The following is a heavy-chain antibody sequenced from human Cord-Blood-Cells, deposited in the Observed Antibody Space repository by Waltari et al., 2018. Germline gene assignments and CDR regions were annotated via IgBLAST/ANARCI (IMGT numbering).Heavy chain of an antibody. CDR1: GGSLSGYY. Sequence: QVQLQQWGAGLLKPSETLSLTCAVYGGSLSGYYWSWIRQPPGKGLEWIGEINHSGSTNYNPSLKSRVTISVDTSKNQFSLKLSSVTAADTAVYYCAEGLYYFDYWGQGTLVTVSS. CDR3: AEGLYYFDY. V-gene: IGHV4-34*01. CDR2: INHSGST. J-gene: IGHJ4*02.